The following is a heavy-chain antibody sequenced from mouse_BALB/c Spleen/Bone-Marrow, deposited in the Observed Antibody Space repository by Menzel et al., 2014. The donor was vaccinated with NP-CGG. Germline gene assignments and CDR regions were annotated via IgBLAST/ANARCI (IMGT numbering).Heavy chain of an antibody. J-gene: IGHJ3*01. CDR1: GYVFSTSW. CDR3: VRGAHP. CDR2: IYPGDGDA. V-gene: IGHV1-82*01. Sequence: VQLQESGPELVKPGASVKISCKASGYVFSTSWMNWVKQRPGQGLEWIGRIYPGDGDANYNGNFKGKATLTADKSSSTAYMQLNSLPSVDSAVYFCVRGAHPWGQGTLVPVSA.